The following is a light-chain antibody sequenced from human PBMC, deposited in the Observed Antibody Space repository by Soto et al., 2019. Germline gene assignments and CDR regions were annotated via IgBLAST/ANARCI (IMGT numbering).Light chain of an antibody. J-gene: IGLJ2*01. Sequence: NFMLTQPHSVSESPGKTVTISCTGSSGSIASNYVQWYQQRPGSAPTTVIYEDYQRPSGVPDRFSGSIDSSSNSASLTISGLQTEDEADYYCQSYDNNNVDFGGGTKLTVL. V-gene: IGLV6-57*02. CDR2: EDY. CDR3: QSYDNNNVD. CDR1: SGSIASNY.